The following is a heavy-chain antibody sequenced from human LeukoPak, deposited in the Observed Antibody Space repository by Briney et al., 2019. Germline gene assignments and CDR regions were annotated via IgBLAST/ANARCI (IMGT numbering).Heavy chain of an antibody. CDR2: IYYSGST. V-gene: IGHV4-39*01. Sequence: SETLSLTCTVSGGSISSSSYYWGWIRQPPGKGLEWIGSIYYSGSTYYNPSLKSRVTISVDTSKNQFSLKLSSVTAADTAVYYCARQVGGPYFDYWGQGTLVTVSS. CDR1: GGSISSSSYY. CDR3: ARQVGGPYFDY. D-gene: IGHD2-15*01. J-gene: IGHJ4*02.